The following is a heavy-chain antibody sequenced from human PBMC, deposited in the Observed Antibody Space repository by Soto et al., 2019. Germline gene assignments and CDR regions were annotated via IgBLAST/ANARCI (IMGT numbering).Heavy chain of an antibody. Sequence: QVQLVESGGGLVRPGGSLRLSCAASGFTFSDYYMSWIRQAPGKGLEWVAYIFNSGNMIFYADSVKGRFTISRDNAKNTLFLEMNSRRFEDTAVYYCAGEGGGGHYYHYMDVW. CDR2: IFNSGNMI. CDR1: GFTFSDYY. J-gene: IGHJ6*03. D-gene: IGHD2-15*01. CDR3: AGEGGGGHYYHYMDV. V-gene: IGHV3-11*01.